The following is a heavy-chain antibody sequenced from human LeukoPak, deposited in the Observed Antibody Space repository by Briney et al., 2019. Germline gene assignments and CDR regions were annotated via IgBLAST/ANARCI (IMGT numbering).Heavy chain of an antibody. V-gene: IGHV3-30*02. J-gene: IGHJ4*02. CDR2: IRYDGSNQ. Sequence: GGSLRLSCAASGFTFSSYAMSWVRQAPGKGLEWVAFIRYDGSNQYYADSVKGRFTISRDSFKNTLYLQMNSLRAEDAAIYFCAKQGQCTSTSCSREVDYWGQGTLVTVSS. CDR3: AKQGQCTSTSCSREVDY. CDR1: GFTFSSYA. D-gene: IGHD2-2*01.